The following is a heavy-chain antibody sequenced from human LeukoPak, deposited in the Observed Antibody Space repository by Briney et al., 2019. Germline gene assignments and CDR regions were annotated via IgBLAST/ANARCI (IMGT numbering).Heavy chain of an antibody. J-gene: IGHJ4*02. CDR2: IYYSGST. CDR1: GGSVSSGSYY. Sequence: PSETLSLTCTVSGGSVSSGSYYWSWIRQPPGKGLEWIGYIYYSGSTNYNPSLKSRVTISVDTSKNQFSLKLSSVTAADTAVYYCARGVAIFGVVQFFDYWGQGTLVTVSP. D-gene: IGHD3-3*01. CDR3: ARGVAIFGVVQFFDY. V-gene: IGHV4-61*01.